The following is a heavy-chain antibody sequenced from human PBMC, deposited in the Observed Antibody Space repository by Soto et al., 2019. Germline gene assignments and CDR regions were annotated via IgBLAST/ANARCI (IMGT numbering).Heavy chain of an antibody. D-gene: IGHD4-4*01. Sequence: GGSLRLSCAASGFTFSSYAMSWVRQAPGKGLEWVSGVSGSGGPTYYAYSVKGRFTISRDNSKNTLYLHMNSLRAEDTAIYFCAKEIYTNPPPSVFDYWGQGTQVTVSS. V-gene: IGHV3-23*01. CDR2: VSGSGGPT. CDR1: GFTFSSYA. J-gene: IGHJ4*02. CDR3: AKEIYTNPPPSVFDY.